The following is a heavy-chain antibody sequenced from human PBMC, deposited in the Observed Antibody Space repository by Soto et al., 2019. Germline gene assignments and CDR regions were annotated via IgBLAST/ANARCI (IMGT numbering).Heavy chain of an antibody. CDR2: ISGSGGST. V-gene: IGHV3-23*01. Sequence: LRLSCAASGFTFSSYAMSWVRQAPGKGLEWVSAISGSGGSTYYADSVKGRFTISRDNSKNTLYLQMNSLRAEDTAVYYCAIYPAATPGYFDIWGRGTLVTVSS. J-gene: IGHJ2*01. CDR1: GFTFSSYA. CDR3: AIYPAATPGYFDI. D-gene: IGHD2-2*01.